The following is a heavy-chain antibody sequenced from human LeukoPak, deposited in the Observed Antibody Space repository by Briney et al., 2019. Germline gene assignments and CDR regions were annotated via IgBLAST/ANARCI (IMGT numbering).Heavy chain of an antibody. D-gene: IGHD1-1*01. CDR1: GGFLSSYH. CDR2: IYYSGST. Sequence: SETLSLTCSVCGGFLSSYHWRWLRRPRGKGLVWIGYIYYSGSTNYNPSLTSRVPISVKKSKKHFLLKIGSVNAAGTAVIYCARLKSRELELDCWGQGTLVTVSS. V-gene: IGHV4-59*08. J-gene: IGHJ4*02. CDR3: ARLKSRELELDC.